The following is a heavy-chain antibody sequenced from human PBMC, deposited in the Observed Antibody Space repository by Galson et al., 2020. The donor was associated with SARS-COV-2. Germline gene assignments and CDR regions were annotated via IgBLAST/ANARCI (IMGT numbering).Heavy chain of an antibody. CDR2: IYTSGGT. Sequence: SETLSLTCTVSAGFISSGAYYWSWIRQPAGKGLEWIGRIYTSGGTNYNPSLKSRVTMSVDTSKKQFFLQLNSVTAADTAVYYCARGYYYDSSSYYSFDYWGQGTLVTVSS. CDR1: AGFISSGAYY. V-gene: IGHV4-61*02. D-gene: IGHD3-22*01. J-gene: IGHJ4*02. CDR3: ARGYYYDSSSYYSFDY.